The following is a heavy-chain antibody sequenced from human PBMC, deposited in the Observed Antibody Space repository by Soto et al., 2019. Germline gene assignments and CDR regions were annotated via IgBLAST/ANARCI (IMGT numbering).Heavy chain of an antibody. CDR3: AKGGGSKDYYDTSGYYLYYYYAMDV. Sequence: EVQLLESGGGLVQPGGSLRLSCAASGFTFSSYAMTWVRQAPGKGLEWVSALSGSGVSTYYADSVKGRFTISRDNSKNTLYLQTNSLRAEDPAVYYCAKGGGSKDYYDTSGYYLYYYYAMDVWGQGTTVTVSS. CDR2: LSGSGVST. V-gene: IGHV3-23*01. CDR1: GFTFSSYA. D-gene: IGHD3-22*01. J-gene: IGHJ6*02.